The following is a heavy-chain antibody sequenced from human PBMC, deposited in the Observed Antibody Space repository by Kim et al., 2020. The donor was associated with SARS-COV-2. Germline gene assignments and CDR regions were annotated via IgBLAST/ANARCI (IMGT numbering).Heavy chain of an antibody. D-gene: IGHD4-17*01. CDR2: INPNSGGT. CDR1: GYTFTGYY. J-gene: IGHJ4*02. CDR3: ARLGFYGDYPNFDY. V-gene: IGHV1-2*04. Sequence: ASVKVSCKASGYTFTGYYMHWVRQAPGQGLEWMGWINPNSGGTNYAQKFQGWVTMTRDTSISTAYMELSRLRSDDTAVYYCARLGFYGDYPNFDYWGQGTLVTVSS.